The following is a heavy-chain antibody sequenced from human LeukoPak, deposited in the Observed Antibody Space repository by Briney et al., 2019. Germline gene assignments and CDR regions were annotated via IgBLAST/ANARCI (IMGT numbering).Heavy chain of an antibody. J-gene: IGHJ4*02. V-gene: IGHV1-46*01. D-gene: IGHD2-21*02. Sequence: ASVKVSCKASGYTFTSYYMHWVRQAPGQGLEWMGIINPSGGSTSYAQKFQGRVTTTRDTSTSTVYMELSSLRSEDTAVYYCARGRFGNGGDCYPDYWGQGTLVTVSS. CDR1: GYTFTSYY. CDR3: ARGRFGNGGDCYPDY. CDR2: INPSGGST.